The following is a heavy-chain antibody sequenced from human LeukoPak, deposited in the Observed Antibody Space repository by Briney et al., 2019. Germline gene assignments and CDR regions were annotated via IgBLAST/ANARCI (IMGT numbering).Heavy chain of an antibody. CDR1: GVSFSGYY. V-gene: IGHV4-34*01. CDR3: ARDYGKE. CDR2: INHSGST. J-gene: IGHJ4*02. D-gene: IGHD4-17*01. Sequence: PSENLSLTCAVYGVSFSGYYWSWIRQPPGKGLEWIGEINHSGSTNYNPSLKSRVTISVDTSKNQFSLKLSSVTAADTAVYYCARDYGKEWGQGTLVTVSS.